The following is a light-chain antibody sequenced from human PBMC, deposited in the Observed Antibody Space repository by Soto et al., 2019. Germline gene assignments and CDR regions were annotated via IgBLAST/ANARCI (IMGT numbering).Light chain of an antibody. CDR3: HQSYSPPWT. J-gene: IGKJ1*01. Sequence: DIQMTQSPSSLSASVGDRVTITCRASQSISTYLNWYQQKPGKAPEFLIYSAFSLQSGVPSRFSGSGSGTGFTLTINCLQPEDFATYYCHQSYSPPWTFGQGTKVEI. V-gene: IGKV1-39*01. CDR1: QSISTY. CDR2: SAF.